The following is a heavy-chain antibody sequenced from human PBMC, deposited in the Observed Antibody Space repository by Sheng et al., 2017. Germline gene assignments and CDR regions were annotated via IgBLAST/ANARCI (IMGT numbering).Heavy chain of an antibody. D-gene: IGHD3-16*01. CDR1: GGTFSSYA. J-gene: IGHJ6*02. CDR2: IIPIFGTA. V-gene: IGHV1-69*01. CDR3: ASQIVWSYYYGMDV. Sequence: QVQLVQSGAEVKKPGSSVKVSCKASGGTFSSYAISWVRQAPGQGLEWMGGIIPIFGTANYAQKFQGRVTITADESTSTAYMELSSLRSEDTAVYYCASQIVWSYYYGMDVWGQGTTVTVSS.